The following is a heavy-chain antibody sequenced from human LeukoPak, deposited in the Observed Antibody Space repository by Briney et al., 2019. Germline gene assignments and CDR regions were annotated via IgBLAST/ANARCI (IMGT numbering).Heavy chain of an antibody. D-gene: IGHD3-10*01. CDR2: IWYDGSNK. CDR3: ASAYGLDY. J-gene: IGHJ4*02. V-gene: IGHV3-33*03. CDR1: GFTFSSYG. Sequence: GGSLRLSCAASGFTFSSYGMHWVRQAPGKGLEWVAVIWYDGSNKYYADSVKGRFTISRDNAKNSLYLQMNSLRVEDTAVYYCASAYGLDYWGQGTLVTVSS.